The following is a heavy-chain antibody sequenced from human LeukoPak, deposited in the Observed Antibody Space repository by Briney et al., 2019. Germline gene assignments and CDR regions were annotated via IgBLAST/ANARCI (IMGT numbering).Heavy chain of an antibody. CDR3: ARSLAASWPPGAY. V-gene: IGHV5-51*01. D-gene: IGHD2-15*01. J-gene: IGHJ4*02. CDR2: IYPGDSDT. Sequence: GESLKISCKRSGHSFTSYWIGWVRQMPGKGLEWMGIIYPGDSDTRYSPSFQGQVTISADKSISTAYLQWSSLKASDTAMYYCARSLAASWPPGAYWGQRTLVTVSS. CDR1: GHSFTSYW.